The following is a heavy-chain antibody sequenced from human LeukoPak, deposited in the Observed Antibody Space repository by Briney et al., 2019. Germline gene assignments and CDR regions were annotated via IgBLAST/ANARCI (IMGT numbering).Heavy chain of an antibody. Sequence: SETLSLTCTVSGGSISSYYWSWIRQPAGKGLECIRRIYTSGINNYNPSLKSRVTMSVDTSKNQFYLKLSSVTAADTAVYYCARESQKLVRIGWFDPWGQGTLVTVSS. CDR3: ARESQKLVRIGWFDP. CDR1: GGSISSYY. D-gene: IGHD6-13*01. V-gene: IGHV4-4*07. J-gene: IGHJ5*02. CDR2: IYTSGIN.